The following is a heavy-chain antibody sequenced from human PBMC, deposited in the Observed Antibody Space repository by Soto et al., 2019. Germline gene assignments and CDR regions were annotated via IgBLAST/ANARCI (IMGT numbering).Heavy chain of an antibody. CDR2: IYYSGST. Sequence: PSETLSLTCTVSGGSVSSGSYYWSWIRQPPGKGLEWIGYIYYSGSTNYNPSLKSRVTISVDTSKNQFSLKLSSVTAADTAVYYCARDFWSGYGVDGRVYGMDVWGQGTTVTVSS. CDR1: GGSVSSGSYY. D-gene: IGHD3-3*01. V-gene: IGHV4-61*01. CDR3: ARDFWSGYGVDGRVYGMDV. J-gene: IGHJ6*02.